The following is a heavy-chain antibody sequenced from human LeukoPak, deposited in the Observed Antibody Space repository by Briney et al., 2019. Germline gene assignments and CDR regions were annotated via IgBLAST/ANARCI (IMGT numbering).Heavy chain of an antibody. CDR2: IYHSGST. CDR1: GGSISSSFYY. D-gene: IGHD2-15*01. V-gene: IGHV4-39*02. J-gene: IGHJ4*02. Sequence: SETLSLTCTVSGGSISSSFYYWGWIRQPPGTGLEWIGSIYHSGSTYYNPSLKSRVTISVDTSRNQFTLNLSSVTAADTAVYYCAREGPKTGVADVRYFDYWGQGTLVTVSS. CDR3: AREGPKTGVADVRYFDY.